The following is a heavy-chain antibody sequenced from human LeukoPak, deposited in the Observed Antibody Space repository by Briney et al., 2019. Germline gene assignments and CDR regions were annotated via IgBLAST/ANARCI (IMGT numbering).Heavy chain of an antibody. D-gene: IGHD1-1*01. J-gene: IGHJ5*02. V-gene: IGHV4-39*01. CDR1: GGSISSSSYY. Sequence: SETLSLTCTVSGGSISSSSYYWGWIRQPPGKGLEWIGSIYYSGSTYYNPSLKSRVTISVDTSKNQFSLKLSSVTAADTAVYYYARHGGATTWFDPWGQGTLVTVSS. CDR2: IYYSGST. CDR3: ARHGGATTWFDP.